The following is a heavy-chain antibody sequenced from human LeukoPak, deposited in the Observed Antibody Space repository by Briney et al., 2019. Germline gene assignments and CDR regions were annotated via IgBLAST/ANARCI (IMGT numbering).Heavy chain of an antibody. V-gene: IGHV7-4-1*02. J-gene: IGHJ6*02. D-gene: IGHD2-2*01. CDR1: GFTFTSYA. CDR3: ARVADIVVVPAAYYYGMDV. CDR2: INTNTGNP. Sequence: PGGSLRLSCAASGFTFTSYAMNWVRQAPGQGLEWMGWINTNTGNPTYAQGFTGRFVFSLDTSVSTAYLQISSLKAEDTAVYYCARVADIVVVPAAYYYGMDVWGQGTTVTVSS.